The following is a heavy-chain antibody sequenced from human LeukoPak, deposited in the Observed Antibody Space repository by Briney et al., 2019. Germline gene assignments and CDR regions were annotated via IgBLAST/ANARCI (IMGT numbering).Heavy chain of an antibody. J-gene: IGHJ6*02. D-gene: IGHD6-13*01. CDR1: GFTFSSYD. V-gene: IGHV3-13*01. CDR3: ARSMGISSSSRYYYYYGMAV. CDR2: IGTAGDT. Sequence: GGSLRLSCAASGFTFSSYDMHWVRQATGKGLEWVSAIGTAGDTYYPGSVKGRFTISRENAKNSLYLQMNSLRAGDTAVYYCARSMGISSSSRYYYYYGMAVWGQGTTVTVSS.